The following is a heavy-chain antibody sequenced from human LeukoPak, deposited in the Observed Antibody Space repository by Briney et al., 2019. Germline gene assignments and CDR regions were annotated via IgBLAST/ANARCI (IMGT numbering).Heavy chain of an antibody. V-gene: IGHV4-30-2*01. CDR2: IYHSGST. CDR3: ARGTGSGTGWFDP. J-gene: IGHJ5*02. D-gene: IGHD3-10*01. Sequence: SETLSLTCAVSGGSISSGGYSWSWIRQPPGKGLEWIGYIYHSGSTYYTPSLKSRVTISVDRLKKQFSLELSSVTAADTAVYYCARGTGSGTGWFDPWGQGTLVTVSS. CDR1: GGSISSGGYS.